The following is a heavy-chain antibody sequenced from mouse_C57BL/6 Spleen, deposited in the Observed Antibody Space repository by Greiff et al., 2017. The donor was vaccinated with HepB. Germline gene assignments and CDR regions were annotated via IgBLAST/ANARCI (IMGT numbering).Heavy chain of an antibody. CDR1: GYAFTNYL. D-gene: IGHD1-1*01. Sequence: VQRVESGAELVRPGTSVKVSCKASGYAFTNYLIEWVKQRPGQGLEWIGVINPGSGGTNYNEKFKGKATLTADKSSSTAYMQLSSLTSEDSAVYFCARRVYYGSGGAMDYWGQGTSVTVSS. V-gene: IGHV1-54*01. CDR3: ARRVYYGSGGAMDY. J-gene: IGHJ4*01. CDR2: INPGSGGT.